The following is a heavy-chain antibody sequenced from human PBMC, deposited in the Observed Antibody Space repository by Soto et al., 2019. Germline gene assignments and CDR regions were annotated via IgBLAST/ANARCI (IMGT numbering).Heavy chain of an antibody. CDR1: GFTFSSYS. V-gene: IGHV3-21*01. D-gene: IGHD4-4*01. J-gene: IGHJ6*02. Sequence: LRLSCAASGFTFSSYSMNWVRQAPGKGLEWVSSISSSSSYIYYADSVKGRFTISRDNAKNSLYLQMNSLRAEDTAVYYCARDLRTVTTADYYYGMDVWGQGTTVTVSS. CDR2: ISSSSSYI. CDR3: ARDLRTVTTADYYYGMDV.